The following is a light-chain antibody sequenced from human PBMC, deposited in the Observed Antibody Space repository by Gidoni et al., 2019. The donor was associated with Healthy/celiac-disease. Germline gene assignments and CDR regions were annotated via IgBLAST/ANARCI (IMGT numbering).Light chain of an antibody. Sequence: SVLTQPPSVAGAPGQRVTLPCTGSSPNIRAGYVVHWYQQLPPPAPTLLLYGTSHRPSGLPSRVSGSKSGTSASLAITALQSEDEADYYCQSYDSSLSGSRVFGGGTKLTVL. CDR3: QSYDSSLSGSRV. CDR2: GTS. CDR1: SPNIRAGYV. J-gene: IGLJ2*01. V-gene: IGLV1-40*01.